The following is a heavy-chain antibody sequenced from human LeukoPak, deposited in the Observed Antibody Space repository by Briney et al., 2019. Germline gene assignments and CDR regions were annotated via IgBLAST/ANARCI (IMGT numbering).Heavy chain of an antibody. CDR1: GFALGDYS. J-gene: IGHJ4*02. D-gene: IGHD3-9*01. Sequence: GGSLRLSCAASGFALGDYSVNWNRQAPGKGPEWLSYNNPYDTAIYYADSVKGRFTISRDNAKNSMYLQMNSLRVDDTALYYCVRDHNWAFDIWGQGALVTVSS. CDR2: NNPYDTAI. CDR3: VRDHNWAFDI. V-gene: IGHV3-11*04.